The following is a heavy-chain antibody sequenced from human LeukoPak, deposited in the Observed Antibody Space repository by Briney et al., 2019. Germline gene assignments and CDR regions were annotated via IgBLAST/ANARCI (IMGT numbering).Heavy chain of an antibody. Sequence: GGSLRLFCAASGFTFSSYWMSWVRQAPGKGLEWVANIKQDGSEKYYVDSVKGRFTISRDNAKNSLYLQMNSLRAEDTAVYYCAKDRAYCGGDCYSGMADYWGQGTLVTVSS. CDR2: IKQDGSEK. CDR1: GFTFSSYW. D-gene: IGHD2-21*02. CDR3: AKDRAYCGGDCYSGMADY. V-gene: IGHV3-7*03. J-gene: IGHJ4*02.